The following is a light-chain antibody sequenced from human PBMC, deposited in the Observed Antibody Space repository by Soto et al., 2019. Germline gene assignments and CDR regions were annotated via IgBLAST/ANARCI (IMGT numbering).Light chain of an antibody. CDR2: AAS. Sequence: DIQMTQSPSSLSASVGDRLTITCRASQSISSYLNWYQQKPGEAPKLLIYAASSLQSGVPSRFSGSGSGTDFTLTISSLQPEDFATYYCQQSYSTPDTFGQGTMVDIK. J-gene: IGKJ2*01. V-gene: IGKV1-39*01. CDR3: QQSYSTPDT. CDR1: QSISSY.